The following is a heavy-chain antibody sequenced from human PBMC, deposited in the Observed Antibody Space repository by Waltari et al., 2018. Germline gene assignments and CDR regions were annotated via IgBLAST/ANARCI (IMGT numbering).Heavy chain of an antibody. CDR2: IKRDASEK. CDR3: ARDLMRVAGTL. Sequence: QLVESGGGLVQPGGSLRLYCRASGFSFSSSWMTWVRQAPGKGLEWVANIKRDASEKSYVGSVEGRFTISRDNAENSLYLQMNSLRVEDTAVYYCARDLMRVAGTLWGQGTLVTVSS. D-gene: IGHD6-13*01. V-gene: IGHV3-7*04. J-gene: IGHJ4*02. CDR1: GFSFSSSW.